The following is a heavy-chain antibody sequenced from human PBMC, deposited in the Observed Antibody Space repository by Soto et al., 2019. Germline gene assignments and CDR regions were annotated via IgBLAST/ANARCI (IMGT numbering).Heavy chain of an antibody. Sequence: ASETLCLTWAVSGGSINSGGYCWSWIRKPPGKGLEWIGSIYYSGNTYYNPSLKSRVTISVDTSKNQFSLKLSSVTAADTAVYYCARHNGPLYVGYYYDMDVWGQGTTVTVSS. CDR2: IYYSGNT. CDR3: ARHNGPLYVGYYYDMDV. D-gene: IGHD3-16*01. CDR1: GGSINSGGYC. J-gene: IGHJ6*02. V-gene: IGHV4-30-2*03.